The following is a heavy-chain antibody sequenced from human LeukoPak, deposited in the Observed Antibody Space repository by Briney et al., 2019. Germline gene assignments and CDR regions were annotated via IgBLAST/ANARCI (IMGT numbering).Heavy chain of an antibody. CDR2: IYPGDSDT. V-gene: IGHV5-51*01. CDR3: ARRGSGGYYFIFDY. J-gene: IGHJ4*02. Sequence: GESLKISCKGSGYSFTSHWIGWVRQMPGKDLEWMAIIYPGDSDTRYSPSFQGQVTISADKSINTAYLQWSSLKASDTGIYYCARRGSGGYYFIFDYWGQGTLVTVSS. D-gene: IGHD3-22*01. CDR1: GYSFTSHW.